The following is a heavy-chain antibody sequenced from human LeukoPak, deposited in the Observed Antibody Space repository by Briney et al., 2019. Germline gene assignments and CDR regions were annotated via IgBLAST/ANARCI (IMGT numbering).Heavy chain of an antibody. CDR3: ARERKQVGATSYFDY. J-gene: IGHJ4*02. V-gene: IGHV4-4*07. CDR2: IYTSGST. CDR1: GGSISSYY. D-gene: IGHD1-26*01. Sequence: PSETLSLTCTVSGGSISSYYWSWIRQPARKGLEWIGRIYTSGSTNYNPSLKSRVTMSVDTSKNQFSLKLSSVTAADTAVYYCARERKQVGATSYFDYWGQGTLVTVSS.